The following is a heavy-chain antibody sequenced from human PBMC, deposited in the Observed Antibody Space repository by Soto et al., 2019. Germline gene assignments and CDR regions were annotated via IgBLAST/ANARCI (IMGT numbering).Heavy chain of an antibody. CDR3: ARRQRTYYYGSGSYYAPYGMDV. J-gene: IGHJ6*02. D-gene: IGHD3-10*01. V-gene: IGHV4-34*01. CDR1: VGSFSGYY. CDR2: INHSGST. Sequence: SETLSLTCAFYVGSFSGYYWSWIRQPPGKGLEWIGEINHSGSTNYNPSLKSRVTISVDTSKNQFSLKLSSVTAADTAVYYCARRQRTYYYGSGSYYAPYGMDVWG.